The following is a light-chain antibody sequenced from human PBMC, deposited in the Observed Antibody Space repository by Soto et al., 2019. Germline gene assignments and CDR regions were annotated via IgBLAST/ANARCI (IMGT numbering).Light chain of an antibody. CDR1: SSNIGNFY. CDR2: KNN. Sequence: QSVLTQPPSASGTPGQRVTISCSGSSSNIGNFYVYWYQQLPGTAPKLLIYKNNQRPLGVPDRFSGSKSGTSASLAISGLRSEDEADSYCAAWDDSLSGPGVFGGGTQLTVL. CDR3: AAWDDSLSGPGV. V-gene: IGLV1-47*01. J-gene: IGLJ7*01.